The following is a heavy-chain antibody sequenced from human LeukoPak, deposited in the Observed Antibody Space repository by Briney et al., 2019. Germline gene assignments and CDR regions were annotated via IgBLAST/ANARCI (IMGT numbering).Heavy chain of an antibody. V-gene: IGHV3-7*01. CDR1: GFTFSSYW. CDR3: ARDKRDRYSSSHLFDY. Sequence: PGGSLRLSCAASGFTFSSYWMSWVRQAPGKGLEWVANIKQDGSEKYYVDSVKGRFTISRDNAKNSLYLQMNSLRAEDTAVYYCARDKRDRYSSSHLFDYWGQGTLVTVSS. CDR2: IKQDGSEK. D-gene: IGHD6-6*01. J-gene: IGHJ4*02.